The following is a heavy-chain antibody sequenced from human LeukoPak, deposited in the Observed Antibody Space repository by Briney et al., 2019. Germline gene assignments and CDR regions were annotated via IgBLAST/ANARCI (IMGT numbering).Heavy chain of an antibody. Sequence: SVNLSSKASGGTLSSYAISWVREAPGQGREWMGGIIPIFATANYTQTFQGRDKITTDESTSTAYMELSSLRSEDTAVYYCARDLDHGYEYYYYYYMDVWGKGTTVTVSS. CDR3: ARDLDHGYEYYYYYYMDV. CDR2: IIPIFATA. CDR1: GGTLSSYA. D-gene: IGHD3-3*01. V-gene: IGHV1-69*05. J-gene: IGHJ6*03.